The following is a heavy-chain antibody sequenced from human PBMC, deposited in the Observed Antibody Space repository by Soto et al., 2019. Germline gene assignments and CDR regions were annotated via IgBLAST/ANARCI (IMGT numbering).Heavy chain of an antibody. D-gene: IGHD3-3*01. V-gene: IGHV6-1*01. CDR3: ARDPIGYDFWSGYYYFDY. Sequence: QVQLQQSGPGLVKPSQTLSLTCAISGDSVSSNSAAWNWIRQSPSRGLEWLGRTHYRSKWYNDYSASVKSRITLNPDTSKNQFSLQLNSVTPEDTAVYSCARDPIGYDFWSGYYYFDYWGQGTLVTVSS. CDR1: GDSVSSNSAA. J-gene: IGHJ4*02. CDR2: THYRSKWYN.